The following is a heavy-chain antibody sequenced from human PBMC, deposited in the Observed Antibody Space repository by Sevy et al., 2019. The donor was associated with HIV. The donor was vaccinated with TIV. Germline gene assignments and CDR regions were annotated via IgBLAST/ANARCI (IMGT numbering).Heavy chain of an antibody. D-gene: IGHD1-20*01. CDR3: AKGPIAGTTYVPFHN. CDR2: ISGYNGKT. CDR1: GYTFSQFG. J-gene: IGHJ4*02. Sequence: ASVKVSCTASGYTFSQFGITWVRQAPGQGLEWVGWISGYNGKTYYAQKFQGRVTVSTDTSTNTAYLELRSLTPDDAAVYYCAKGPIAGTTYVPFHNWGQGTLVTVSS. V-gene: IGHV1-18*01.